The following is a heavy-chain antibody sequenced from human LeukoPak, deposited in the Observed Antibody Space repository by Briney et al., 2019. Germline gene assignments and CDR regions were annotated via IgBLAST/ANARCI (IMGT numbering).Heavy chain of an antibody. V-gene: IGHV1-8*01. CDR3: ARSDSSGWYEERGHNWFDP. Sequence: GASVKVSCKASGYTFTSYDINWVRQATGQGLEWMGWMNPNSGNTGYAQKFQGRVTMTRNTSISTAYMELSSLRSEDTAVYYCARSDSSGWYEERGHNWFDPWGQGTLVTVSS. CDR1: GYTFTSYD. J-gene: IGHJ5*02. CDR2: MNPNSGNT. D-gene: IGHD6-19*01.